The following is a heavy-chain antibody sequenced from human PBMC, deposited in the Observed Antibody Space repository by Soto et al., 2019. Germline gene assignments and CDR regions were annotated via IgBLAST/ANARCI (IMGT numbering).Heavy chain of an antibody. J-gene: IGHJ4*02. D-gene: IGHD7-27*01. CDR3: GRGRRMRGDDY. V-gene: IGHV1-8*01. Sequence: QVQLVQSGAEVKKPGASVRVSCKASGYTFTSYDINWVRQATGQGLEWMGWMNPNSGNTGYAQTFQGRVATARSTSIMTAYKALARLLSEATPASSCGRGRRMRGDDYWGQGTLVTVSA. CDR1: GYTFTSYD. CDR2: MNPNSGNT.